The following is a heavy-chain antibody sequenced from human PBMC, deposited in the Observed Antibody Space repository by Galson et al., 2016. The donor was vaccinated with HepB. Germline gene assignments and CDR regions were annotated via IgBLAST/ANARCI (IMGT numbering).Heavy chain of an antibody. V-gene: IGHV1-69*06. CDR2: IIPMFDSV. CDR1: GGTFSNYA. D-gene: IGHD2-8*02. Sequence: SVKVSCKASGGTFSNYAIIWVRQAPGQGLVWMGGIIPMFDSVKYAQSFQGRVTITADKSTSTFYMELSSLRSEDTAVYYCARVSGVVIPSPCDPWGQGTLVTVSS. J-gene: IGHJ5*02. CDR3: ARVSGVVIPSPCDP.